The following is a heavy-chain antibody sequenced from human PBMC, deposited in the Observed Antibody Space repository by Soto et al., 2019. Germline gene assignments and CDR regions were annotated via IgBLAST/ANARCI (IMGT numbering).Heavy chain of an antibody. CDR2: ISYDGSKE. D-gene: IGHD2-2*01. CDR3: AKDTAYPSLPLPRFDP. Sequence: QVQLVESGGGVVQPGRSLRLSCAASGFTFSSYGMHWVRQAPGTGVEWVATISYDGSKENYAESVKGRFTISRGNSRNRLDLQMNRLGPENTAVYYCAKDTAYPSLPLPRFDPWGRETQVSVSS. V-gene: IGHV3-30*18. J-gene: IGHJ5*02. CDR1: GFTFSSYG.